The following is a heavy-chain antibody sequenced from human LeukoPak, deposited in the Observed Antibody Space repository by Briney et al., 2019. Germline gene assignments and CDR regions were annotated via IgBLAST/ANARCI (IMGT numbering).Heavy chain of an antibody. V-gene: IGHV3-30*19. D-gene: IGHD4-17*01. CDR2: ISYDGSNK. CDR1: GFTFSSYG. CDR3: GRLRSYFDY. Sequence: GGSLRLSCEASGFTFSSYGMHWVRQAPGKGLEWLAGISYDGSNKYYADSVKGRFTISRDNSKNTLYLQMNSLRAEDTAVYYCGRLRSYFDYWGQGTLVTVSS. J-gene: IGHJ4*02.